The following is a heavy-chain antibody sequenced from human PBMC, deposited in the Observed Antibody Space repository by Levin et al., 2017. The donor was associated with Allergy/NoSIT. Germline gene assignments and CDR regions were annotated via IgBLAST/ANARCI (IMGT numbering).Heavy chain of an antibody. V-gene: IGHV1-18*01. D-gene: IGHD5-18*01. Sequence: ASVKVSCKASGYTFTSYGISWVRQAPGQGLEWMGWISAYNGNTNYAQKLQGRVTMTTDTSTSTAYMELRSLRSDDTAVYYCARQLPTGRGYSYGGFDYWGQGTLVTVSS. J-gene: IGHJ4*02. CDR2: ISAYNGNT. CDR3: ARQLPTGRGYSYGGFDY. CDR1: GYTFTSYG.